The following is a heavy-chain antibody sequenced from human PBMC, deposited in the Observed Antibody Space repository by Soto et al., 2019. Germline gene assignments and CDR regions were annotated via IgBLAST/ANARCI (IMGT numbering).Heavy chain of an antibody. CDR3: ARAPDRAPEQLPLNWFDP. J-gene: IGHJ5*02. D-gene: IGHD2-2*01. Sequence: GGSLRLSCAASGFTFSSYEMNWVRQAPGKGLEWVSYISSSGSTIYYADSVKGRFTISRDNAKNSLYLQMNSLRAEDTVVYYCARAPDRAPEQLPLNWFDPWGQGTLVTVSS. CDR2: ISSSGSTI. CDR1: GFTFSSYE. V-gene: IGHV3-48*03.